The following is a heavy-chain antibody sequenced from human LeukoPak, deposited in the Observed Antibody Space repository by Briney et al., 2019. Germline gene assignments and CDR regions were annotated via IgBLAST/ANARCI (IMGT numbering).Heavy chain of an antibody. D-gene: IGHD3-3*01. CDR2: IKHEGSEK. CDR3: ATDRGWRTSGYYLYYFEY. J-gene: IGHJ4*02. V-gene: IGHV3-7*01. CDR1: GFIFTNYF. Sequence: GGSLRLSCAASGFIFTNYFMSWVRQAPGKGLEWVASIKHEGSEKYYVDSVRGRFTISRDNTKNSLYLQMSSLRAEDTAVYYCATDRGWRTSGYYLYYFEYWGQGTLVTFSS.